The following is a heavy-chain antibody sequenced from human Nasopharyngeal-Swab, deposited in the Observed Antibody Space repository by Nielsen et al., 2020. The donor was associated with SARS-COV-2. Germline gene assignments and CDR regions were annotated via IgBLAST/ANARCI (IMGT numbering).Heavy chain of an antibody. D-gene: IGHD2-2*01. CDR3: ARPIEGYQPHYYYYGMDV. CDR1: GYSFTSYG. CDR2: ISAYNGNT. Sequence: GESLKISCKGSGYSFTSYGISWVRQAPGQGLEWMGWISAYNGNTNYAQKLQGRVTMTTDTSTSTAYMELRSLRSDDTAVYYCARPIEGYQPHYYYYGMDVWGQGTTVTVSS. J-gene: IGHJ6*02. V-gene: IGHV1-18*01.